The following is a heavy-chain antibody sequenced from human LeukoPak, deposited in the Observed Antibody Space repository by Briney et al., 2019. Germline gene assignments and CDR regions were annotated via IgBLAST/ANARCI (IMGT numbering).Heavy chain of an antibody. CDR2: LYPGDSDT. D-gene: IGHD2-15*01. CDR1: GYSFTSYS. J-gene: IGHJ6*03. CDR3: ARHPHGGYCSGGSCFRTDYYYYMDV. Sequence: PGESLKISCKGSGYSFTSYSIGWVRQMPGKGLEWMGILYPGDSDTRYSPSFQGQVIISADKSISTAYLQWSSLKASDTAMYYCARHPHGGYCSGGSCFRTDYYYYMDVWGKGTTVTVSS. V-gene: IGHV5-51*01.